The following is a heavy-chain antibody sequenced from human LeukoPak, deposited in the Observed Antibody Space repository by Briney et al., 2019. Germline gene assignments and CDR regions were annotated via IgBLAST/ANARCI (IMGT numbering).Heavy chain of an antibody. CDR1: GGSISSSY. D-gene: IGHD6-19*01. V-gene: IGHV4-4*07. Sequence: PSETLSLTCTVSGGSISSSYWSWIRQPAGKGLEWIGRIYTSGSTNYNPSLKSRVTISVDKSKNQFSLRLSSVTAADTAVYYCARGETSGWPKAFGIWGQGTMVTVSS. CDR3: ARGETSGWPKAFGI. J-gene: IGHJ3*02. CDR2: IYTSGST.